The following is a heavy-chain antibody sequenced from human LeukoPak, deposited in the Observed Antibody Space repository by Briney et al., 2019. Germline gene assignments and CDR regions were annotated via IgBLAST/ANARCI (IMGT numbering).Heavy chain of an antibody. CDR2: IYYSGST. D-gene: IGHD6-19*01. V-gene: IGHV4-59*01. Sequence: SETLSLTCTVSGGSISSYYWSWIRQPPGKGLEWIGYIYYSGSTNYNPSLKSRVTISVDTSKNQFSLKLSSVTAADTAVYYCARGGVAVAGDYFDCWGQGTLVTVSS. J-gene: IGHJ4*02. CDR1: GGSISSYY. CDR3: ARGGVAVAGDYFDC.